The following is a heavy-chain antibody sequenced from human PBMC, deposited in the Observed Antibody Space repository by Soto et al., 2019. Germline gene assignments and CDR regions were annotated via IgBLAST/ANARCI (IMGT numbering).Heavy chain of an antibody. CDR3: ARDYSPGLCEGREGVIFDY. CDR2: ISSSGSTI. J-gene: IGHJ4*02. CDR1: GFTFSDYY. Sequence: GGSLRLSCAASGFTFSDYYMSWIRQAPGKGLEWVSYISSSGSTIYYADSVKGRFTISRDNAKNSLYLQMNSLRAEVTAVYYCARDYSPGLCEGREGVIFDYWGQGTLVTVSS. D-gene: IGHD2-21*01. V-gene: IGHV3-11*01.